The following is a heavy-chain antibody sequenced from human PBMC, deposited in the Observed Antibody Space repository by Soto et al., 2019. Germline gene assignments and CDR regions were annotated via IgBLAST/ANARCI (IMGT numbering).Heavy chain of an antibody. J-gene: IGHJ4*02. V-gene: IGHV1-69*13. CDR1: GGTFSSYA. CDR2: IIPIFGTA. D-gene: IGHD6-6*01. CDR3: ARDRTLGYSSSYFDY. Sequence: ASVKVSCKASGGTFSSYAISWVRQAPGQGLEWMGGIIPIFGTANYAQKFQGRVTITADESTSTAYMELSSLRSEDTAVYYCARDRTLGYSSSYFDYWGQGTLVTVSS.